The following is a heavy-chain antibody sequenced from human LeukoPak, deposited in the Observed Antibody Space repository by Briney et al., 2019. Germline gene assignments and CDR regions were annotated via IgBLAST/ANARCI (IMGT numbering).Heavy chain of an antibody. CDR1: GYTFTSYG. V-gene: IGHV1-18*01. CDR3: ASARAGYFDWLLNY. D-gene: IGHD3-9*01. J-gene: IGHJ4*02. Sequence: ASVKVSCKASGYTFTSYGISWVRQAPGQGLEWMGCISAYNGNTNYAQKLQGRVTMTTDTSTSKAYMELRSLRSDDTAVYYCASARAGYFDWLLNYWGQGTLVTVSS. CDR2: ISAYNGNT.